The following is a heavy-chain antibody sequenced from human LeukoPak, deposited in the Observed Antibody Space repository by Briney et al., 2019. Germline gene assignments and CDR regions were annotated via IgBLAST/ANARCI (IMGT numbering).Heavy chain of an antibody. V-gene: IGHV1-2*02. CDR3: ASSQDEYFSSPSCFSFVGPRDYYYYYMDV. J-gene: IGHJ6*03. D-gene: IGHD2-2*01. Sequence: GASVKVSCKASGYTFTGYYMNWVRQAPGHGLEWPGWINPNSGGTEYAQKFQGRVTMTSDTSIRTVYMELSGLRPDDTAVYYCASSQDEYFSSPSCFSFVGPRDYYYYYMDVWGKGTAVTVSS. CDR2: INPNSGGT. CDR1: GYTFTGYY.